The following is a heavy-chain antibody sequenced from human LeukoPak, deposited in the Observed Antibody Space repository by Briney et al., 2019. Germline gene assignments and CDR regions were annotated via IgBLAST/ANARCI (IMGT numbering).Heavy chain of an antibody. Sequence: GGSLRLSCAASGFTFSNYAMSWVRQAQGKGLEWVSGIIGNGGSTYYAGPVKGRFTISRDNSKNTVYLQMNSLRADDTAVYYCAKELSPYSSSWFDYWGQGTLVTVSS. CDR3: AKELSPYSSSWFDY. CDR2: IIGNGGST. V-gene: IGHV3-23*01. J-gene: IGHJ5*01. D-gene: IGHD6-13*01. CDR1: GFTFSNYA.